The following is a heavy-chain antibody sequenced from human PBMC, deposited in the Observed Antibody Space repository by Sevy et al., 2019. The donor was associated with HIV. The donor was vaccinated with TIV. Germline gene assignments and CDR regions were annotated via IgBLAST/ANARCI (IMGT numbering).Heavy chain of an antibody. Sequence: TSVKVSCKASGYTFTGYYMHWVRQAPGQGLEWMGWINPNSGGTNYAQKFQGRVTMTRDTSISTAYMELGRLGSDDTAVYYCARDGRNTGIAVAGGDVWGQGTTVTVSS. V-gene: IGHV1-2*02. J-gene: IGHJ6*02. D-gene: IGHD6-19*01. CDR1: GYTFTGYY. CDR3: ARDGRNTGIAVAGGDV. CDR2: INPNSGGT.